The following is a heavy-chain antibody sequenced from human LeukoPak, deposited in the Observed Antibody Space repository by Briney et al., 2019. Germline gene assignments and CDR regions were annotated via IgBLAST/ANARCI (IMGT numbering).Heavy chain of an antibody. V-gene: IGHV3-7*01. CDR1: GFTFSRFW. J-gene: IGHJ2*01. CDR2: IKQDGSAK. Sequence: GGSLRLSCAASGFTFSRFWMTWVRQAPGKGLEWVANIKQDGSAKYYVDSVKGRFTISRDNAKNSLYLQMNSLRAEDTAVYYCARDYLDWYFDLWGRGTLVTVSS. CDR3: ARDYLDWYFDL.